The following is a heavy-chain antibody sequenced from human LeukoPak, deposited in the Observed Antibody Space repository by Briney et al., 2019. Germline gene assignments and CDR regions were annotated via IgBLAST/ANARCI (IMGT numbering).Heavy chain of an antibody. J-gene: IGHJ5*02. D-gene: IGHD3-10*01. CDR1: GFTFSSYS. V-gene: IGHV3-48*01. CDR2: ISSSSATI. CDR3: ASLYGSGPNWFDP. Sequence: GGSLRLSCAASGFTFSSYSMNWVRQAPGKGLEGVSYISSSSATIYYAASVKGRFTISRDNAKNSLYLQMNSLRAEDTAVYYCASLYGSGPNWFDPWGQGTLVTVSS.